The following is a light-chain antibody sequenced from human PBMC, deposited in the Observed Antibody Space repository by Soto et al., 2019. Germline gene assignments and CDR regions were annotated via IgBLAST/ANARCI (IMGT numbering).Light chain of an antibody. V-gene: IGLV2-23*01. CDR2: DGS. CDR1: SSDVGSYNL. Sequence: QSALTQPASVSGSPGQSITISCTGTSSDVGSYNLVCWYQQHPGKAPQLIIYDGSQRPSGISNRFSDSKSCTTASLTISGLQAGDEDDYYCCSYAGGSTYVFGTGTKLTVL. CDR3: CSYAGGSTYV. J-gene: IGLJ1*01.